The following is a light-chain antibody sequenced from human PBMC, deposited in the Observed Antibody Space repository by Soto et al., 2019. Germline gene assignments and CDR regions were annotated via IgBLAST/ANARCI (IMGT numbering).Light chain of an antibody. J-gene: IGKJ5*01. CDR3: QQYNDWPIT. CDR2: GAS. Sequence: EVVLTQSLVTLSMSPGDSATLSCRASQSVSDNFAWYHQKPGQAPRLLIYGASTRATGIPARFSGSGSGTEFTLTISSLQSEDFAVYYCQQYNDWPITFGQGTRLEIK. V-gene: IGKV3-15*01. CDR1: QSVSDN.